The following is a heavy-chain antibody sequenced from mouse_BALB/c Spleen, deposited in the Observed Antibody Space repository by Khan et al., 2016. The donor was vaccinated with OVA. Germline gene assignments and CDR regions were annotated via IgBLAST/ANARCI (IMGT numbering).Heavy chain of an antibody. Sequence: VQLQQSGAELVKPGASVKLSCKASGYTFNSYNMYWVKQRHGKGLEWIGEINPKNGDANCNEKFKNKATLTVDKSSNTAFMQLSSLTSEDSAVYYCTRSGYGSFAYWGQGTLVTVSA. CDR1: GYTFNSYN. CDR3: TRSGYGSFAY. V-gene: IGHV1S81*02. CDR2: INPKNGDA. D-gene: IGHD2-2*01. J-gene: IGHJ3*01.